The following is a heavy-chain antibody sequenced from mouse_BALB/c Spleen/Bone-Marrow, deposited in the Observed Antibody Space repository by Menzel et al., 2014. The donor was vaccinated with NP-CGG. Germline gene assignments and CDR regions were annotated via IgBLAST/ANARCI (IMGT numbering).Heavy chain of an antibody. CDR3: ARRYYGSTFDY. CDR2: INPSSGYT. J-gene: IGHJ2*01. D-gene: IGHD1-1*01. V-gene: IGHV1-4*01. CDR1: GYTFXSYT. Sequence: AQVVESGAELARPGASVKMSCKASGYTFXSYTMHWVKQRPGQGLEWIGYINPSSGYTNYNQKFKDKATLTADKSSSTAYMQLSSLTSEDSAVYYCARRYYGSTFDYWGQGTTLTVSS.